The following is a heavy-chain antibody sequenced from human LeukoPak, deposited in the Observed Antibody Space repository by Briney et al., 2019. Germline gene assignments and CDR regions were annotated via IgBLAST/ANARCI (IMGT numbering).Heavy chain of an antibody. CDR1: GGSISSYY. Sequence: SETLSLTCTVSGGSISSYYWSWIRQPPGKGLEWIGYIYYSGSTNYNPSLKSRVTISVDTSKNQFSLKLSSVTAADTAVYYCARDYSGYDEFDYWGQGALVTVSS. CDR3: ARDYSGYDEFDY. V-gene: IGHV4-59*12. J-gene: IGHJ4*02. D-gene: IGHD5-12*01. CDR2: IYYSGST.